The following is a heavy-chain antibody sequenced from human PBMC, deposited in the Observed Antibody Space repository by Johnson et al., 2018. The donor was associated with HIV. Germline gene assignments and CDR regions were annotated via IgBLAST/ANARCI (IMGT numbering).Heavy chain of an antibody. J-gene: IGHJ3*02. Sequence: VQLVESAGGLVQPGGSLKLSCAASGFIFSGSAMHWVRQASGKGLEWVGRIRSKANNYATTYAASLKGRFTISRDDSKNTAYLQINSLKTEDTAVYYCAYAFDIWGQGTMVTVSS. CDR1: GFIFSGSA. CDR3: AYAFDI. V-gene: IGHV3-73*01. CDR2: IRSKANNYAT.